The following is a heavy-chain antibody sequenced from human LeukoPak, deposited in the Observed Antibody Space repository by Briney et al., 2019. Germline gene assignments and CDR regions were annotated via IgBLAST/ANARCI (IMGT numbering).Heavy chain of an antibody. Sequence: ASVKVSCKASGGTFSSYAISWVRQAPGQGLEWMGGIIPIFGTANYAQKFQGRVTITADESTSTAYMELSSLRSEDTAVYYCARLRNMITFGGVIVQWGQGTLVTVSS. V-gene: IGHV1-69*13. CDR1: GGTFSSYA. J-gene: IGHJ4*02. CDR3: ARLRNMITFGGVIVQ. D-gene: IGHD3-16*02. CDR2: IIPIFGTA.